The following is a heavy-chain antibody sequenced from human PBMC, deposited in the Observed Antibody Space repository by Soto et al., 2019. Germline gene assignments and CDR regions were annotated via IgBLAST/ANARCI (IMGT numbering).Heavy chain of an antibody. D-gene: IGHD5-12*01. V-gene: IGHV3-30-3*01. CDR3: ARDDSGYDYYFDY. Sequence: GGSLRLSCAASGFTFSSYAMHWVRQAPGKGLEWVAVISYDGSNKYYADSVKGRFTISRDNSKNTLYLQMNSLRAEDTAVYYCARDDSGYDYYFDYWGQGTLVTVSS. CDR2: ISYDGSNK. CDR1: GFTFSSYA. J-gene: IGHJ4*02.